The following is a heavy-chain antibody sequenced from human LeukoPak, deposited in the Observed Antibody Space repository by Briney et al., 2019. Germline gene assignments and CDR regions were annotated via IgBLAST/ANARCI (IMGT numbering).Heavy chain of an antibody. CDR2: IYYSGST. Sequence: PSETLSLTCTVSGGSISSYYWSWIRQPPGKGLEWIGYIYYSGSTNYNPSLKSRVTISVDTSKNQFSLKLSSVTAADTAVYYCARHRGEVGATTIDYWGQGTLVTVSS. V-gene: IGHV4-59*01. CDR1: GGSISSYY. CDR3: ARHRGEVGATTIDY. J-gene: IGHJ4*02. D-gene: IGHD1-26*01.